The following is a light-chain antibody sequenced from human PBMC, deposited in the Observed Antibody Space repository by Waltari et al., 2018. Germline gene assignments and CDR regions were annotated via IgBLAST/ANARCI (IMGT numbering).Light chain of an antibody. J-gene: IGKJ4*01. Sequence: EIVMTQSPVTLSVSPGERVTLSCRASPSVSNNLAWYQQMPGQAPRLLIFGASNRATGIPARFSGSGSGTEFTLTISSLQSEDVAVYFCQHYNSQPLTFGGGTKVEIK. CDR2: GAS. CDR1: PSVSNN. CDR3: QHYNSQPLT. V-gene: IGKV3-15*01.